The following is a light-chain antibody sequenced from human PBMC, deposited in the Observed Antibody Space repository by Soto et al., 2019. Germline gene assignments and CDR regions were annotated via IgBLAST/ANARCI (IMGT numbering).Light chain of an antibody. J-gene: IGKJ4*01. Sequence: DIQMTQSPSTLSTSIGDRVTITCRASQTISNWLAWYQQKPGKPPRLLIYDASRSQTGVPSRFSGIGSGTVFTLTITSLQPDDVATYYCQHYNSHSAHAFGGGSKVELK. CDR3: QHYNSHSAHA. CDR1: QTISNW. V-gene: IGKV1-5*01. CDR2: DAS.